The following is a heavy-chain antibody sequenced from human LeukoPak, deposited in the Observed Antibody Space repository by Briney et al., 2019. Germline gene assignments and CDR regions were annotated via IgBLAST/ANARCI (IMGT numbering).Heavy chain of an antibody. CDR1: GFTFDDYA. V-gene: IGHV3-9*01. J-gene: IGHJ4*02. CDR3: AREFRGVTRYFDY. D-gene: IGHD3-10*01. Sequence: GWSLRLSCAASGFTFDDYAMHWVRQAPGKGLEWVSGISWNSGSIGYADSVKGRFTISRDNAKNSLYLQMNSLRAEDTAVYYCAREFRGVTRYFDYWGQGTLVTVSS. CDR2: ISWNSGSI.